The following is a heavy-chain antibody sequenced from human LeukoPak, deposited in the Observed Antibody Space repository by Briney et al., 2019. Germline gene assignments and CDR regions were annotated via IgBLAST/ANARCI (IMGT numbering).Heavy chain of an antibody. Sequence: SETLSLTCTVSGDSMTNFFWSWIRQPPGKGLEWIAYIFYSGDSNYNPSLKGRVTISVDTSKNQFSLKLSSVTAADTAAYYCARHGGYGGNPMLYYFDYWGQGTLVTVSS. CDR3: ARHGGYGGNPMLYYFDY. J-gene: IGHJ4*02. V-gene: IGHV4-59*08. CDR1: GDSMTNFF. CDR2: IFYSGDS. D-gene: IGHD4-23*01.